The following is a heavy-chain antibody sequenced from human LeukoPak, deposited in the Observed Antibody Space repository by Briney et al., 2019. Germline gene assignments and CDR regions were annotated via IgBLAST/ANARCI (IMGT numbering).Heavy chain of an antibody. Sequence: RGESLKISCKGSGYTFTNNWITWVRQMPGRGLEWMGRIDPVDSHTDYNPSFQGHVTISVDKAINTVYLQWGSLEASDSAMYYCARRGRTYGDDYWGQGTLVTVSS. CDR3: ARRGRTYGDDY. CDR2: IDPVDSHT. CDR1: GYTFTNNW. J-gene: IGHJ4*02. D-gene: IGHD3-10*01. V-gene: IGHV5-10-1*01.